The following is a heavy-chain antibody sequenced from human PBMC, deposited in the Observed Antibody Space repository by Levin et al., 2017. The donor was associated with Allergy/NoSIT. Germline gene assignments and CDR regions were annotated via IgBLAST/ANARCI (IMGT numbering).Heavy chain of an antibody. CDR1: GFTFSSYA. Sequence: GESLKISCAASGFTFSSYAMHWVRQAPGKGLEWVAVISYDGSNKYYADSVKGRFTISRDNSKNTLYLQMNSLRAEDTAVYYCARDGRWLQLEYFDYWGQGTLVTVSS. CDR2: ISYDGSNK. D-gene: IGHD5-24*01. V-gene: IGHV3-30*04. J-gene: IGHJ4*02. CDR3: ARDGRWLQLEYFDY.